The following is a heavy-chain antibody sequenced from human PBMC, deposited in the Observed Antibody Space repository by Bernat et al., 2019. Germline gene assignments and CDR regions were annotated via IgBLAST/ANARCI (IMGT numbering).Heavy chain of an antibody. CDR1: GGSISSSSYY. D-gene: IGHD1-20*01. CDR2: IYYSGTT. V-gene: IGHV4-39*01. Sequence: QLQLQESGPGLVKPSETLSLTCTVSGGSISSSSYYWGWIRQPPGKGLEWIGTIYYSGTTYYNPSLKSRVTISVDTSKNQFSLKLSSVTAADTAVYYRVRRIAGTARQNAFDIWGQGTMVTVSS. J-gene: IGHJ3*02. CDR3: VRRIAGTARQNAFDI.